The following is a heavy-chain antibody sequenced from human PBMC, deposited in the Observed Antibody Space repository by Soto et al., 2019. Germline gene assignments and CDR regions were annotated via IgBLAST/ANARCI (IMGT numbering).Heavy chain of an antibody. CDR2: IYYSGST. D-gene: IGHD2-2*02. J-gene: IGHJ4*02. CDR1: VGSISSYY. Sequence: SETLSLTCTVSVGSISSYYWSWIRQPPGKGLEWIGYIYYSGSTNYNPSLKSRVTISVDTSKNQFSLKLSSVTAADTAVYYCARTPVEYCSSTSCYMPPGYWGQGTLVTVSS. V-gene: IGHV4-59*01. CDR3: ARTPVEYCSSTSCYMPPGY.